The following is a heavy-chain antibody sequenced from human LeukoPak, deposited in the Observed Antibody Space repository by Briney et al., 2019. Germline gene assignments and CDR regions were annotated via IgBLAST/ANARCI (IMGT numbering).Heavy chain of an antibody. D-gene: IGHD1-14*01. Sequence: GGSLRLSCAASGFTFSSYEMNWVRQAPGKGLEWVSYISSSGSTIYYADSVKGRFTISRDNAKNSLYLQMNRLRAEDTAVYYCARSPAGANYYLDVWGKGTTVTISS. CDR3: ARSPAGANYYLDV. CDR2: ISSSGSTI. V-gene: IGHV3-48*03. J-gene: IGHJ6*03. CDR1: GFTFSSYE.